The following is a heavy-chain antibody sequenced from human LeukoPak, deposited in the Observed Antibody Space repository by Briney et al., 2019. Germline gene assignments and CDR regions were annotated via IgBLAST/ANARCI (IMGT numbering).Heavy chain of an antibody. D-gene: IGHD2-15*01. CDR3: ARDPVVAATYAFDI. CDR2: ISSSSSYI. V-gene: IGHV3-21*01. Sequence: GGSLRLSCAASGFTFSSYSMNWVRQAPGKGLEWVSSISSSSSYIYYADSLKGRFTISRDNAKNSLYLQMNSLRAEDTAVYYCARDPVVAATYAFDIWGQGTMVTVSS. J-gene: IGHJ3*02. CDR1: GFTFSSYS.